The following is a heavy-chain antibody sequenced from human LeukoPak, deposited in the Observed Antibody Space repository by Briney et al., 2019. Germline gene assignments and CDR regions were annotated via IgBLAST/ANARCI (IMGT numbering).Heavy chain of an antibody. J-gene: IGHJ4*02. D-gene: IGHD3-22*01. V-gene: IGHV1-46*01. CDR2: INPSGGST. Sequence: GASVKVSCKASGYTFTSYYMHWVRQAPGQGLEWMGIINPSGGSTSYAQKFQGRVTMTRDTSTSTVYMELSSLRSEDTAVYYCARERPDYDSSGYLLYWGQGTLVTVSS. CDR1: GYTFTSYY. CDR3: ARERPDYDSSGYLLY.